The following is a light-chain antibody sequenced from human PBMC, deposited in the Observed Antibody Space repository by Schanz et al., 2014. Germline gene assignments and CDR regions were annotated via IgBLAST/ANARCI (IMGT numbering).Light chain of an antibody. Sequence: EIVLTQSPGALSLSPGERATFSCRASQRVNTNFLAWYQQKPGQAPRLLIYAASNRATGIPARFSGSGSGTAFSLTISSLGPEDFAVYYCQQRADSPLSFGGGTKVEIK. V-gene: IGKV3D-20*02. CDR3: QQRADSPLS. CDR1: QRVNTNF. J-gene: IGKJ4*01. CDR2: AAS.